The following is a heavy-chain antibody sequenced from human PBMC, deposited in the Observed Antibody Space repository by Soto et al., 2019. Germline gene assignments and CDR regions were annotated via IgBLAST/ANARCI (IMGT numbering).Heavy chain of an antibody. Sequence: SETLSLTCTVSGGSIYRSGYYWGWIRQPPGRGLEWIGNIDYNGVTYSNPSLKSRVTISRDTSKNQFSLKLTSVTAADTALYYCGKVLVGATGHTDSDYWGPGTLVTVSS. CDR3: GKVLVGATGHTDSDY. CDR1: GGSIYRSGYY. V-gene: IGHV4-39*01. CDR2: IDYNGVT. J-gene: IGHJ4*02. D-gene: IGHD2-15*01.